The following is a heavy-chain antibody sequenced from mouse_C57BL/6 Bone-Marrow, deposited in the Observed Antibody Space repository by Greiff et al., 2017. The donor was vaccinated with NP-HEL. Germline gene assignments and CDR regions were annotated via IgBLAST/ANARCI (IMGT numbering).Heavy chain of an antibody. J-gene: IGHJ2*01. Sequence: EVQLQQSGAELVRPGSSVKLSCKTSGYTFTSYGINWVKQRPGQGLEWIGNIYLGNGYTDYNEKFKGKAPLTSDTSSSTAYMQLSSLTAEDSAIYYCARSIIFVTWTVDYWGQGTTLTVSS. V-gene: IGHV1-58*01. CDR3: ARSIIFVTWTVDY. CDR2: IYLGNGYT. CDR1: GYTFTSYG. D-gene: IGHD4-1*01.